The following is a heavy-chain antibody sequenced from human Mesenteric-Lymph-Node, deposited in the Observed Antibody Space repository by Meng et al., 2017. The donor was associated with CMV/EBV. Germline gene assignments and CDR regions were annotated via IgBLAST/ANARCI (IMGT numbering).Heavy chain of an antibody. J-gene: IGHJ3*02. CDR3: ARVAVAEGAFHI. D-gene: IGHD2-15*01. V-gene: IGHV3-21*01. Sequence: GGSLRLSCAASGFTFSSYSMNWVRQAPGKGLEWVSSISSSSSYIYYADSVKGRFTISRDNAKNSLYLQMNSLRAEDTAVYYCARVAVAEGAFHIWGQGTMVTVSS. CDR1: GFTFSSYS. CDR2: ISSSSSYI.